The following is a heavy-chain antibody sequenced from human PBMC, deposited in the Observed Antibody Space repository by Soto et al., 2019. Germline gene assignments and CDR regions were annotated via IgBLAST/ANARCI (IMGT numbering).Heavy chain of an antibody. CDR3: AKGGGDIAGGKYYYYGMDV. Sequence: PGESLKISCKGSGYSFSTYWIGWVRQMPGKGLEWMGIIYPGDSDTRYSPSFQGQVTISADKSISTAYLQWSSLKASDTAMYYCAKGGGDIAGGKYYYYGMDVWGQGTTVTVSS. D-gene: IGHD5-12*01. CDR2: IYPGDSDT. J-gene: IGHJ6*02. V-gene: IGHV5-51*01. CDR1: GYSFSTYW.